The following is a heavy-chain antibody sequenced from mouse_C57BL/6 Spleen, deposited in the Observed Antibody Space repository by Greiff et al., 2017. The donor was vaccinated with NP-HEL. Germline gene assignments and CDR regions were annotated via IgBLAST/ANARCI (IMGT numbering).Heavy chain of an antibody. Sequence: VQAVESGGGLVQPGGSLSLSCAASGFPFTDHYMTRVRQPPGTAPEWLGFIRNKANGYTTEYSASVKGRFTISRDNSQSSLYLQMNALRAEDSATYYCARIRRDWYFDVWGTGTTVTVSS. V-gene: IGHV7-3*01. CDR2: IRNKANGYTT. J-gene: IGHJ1*03. CDR1: GFPFTDHY. CDR3: ARIRRDWYFDV.